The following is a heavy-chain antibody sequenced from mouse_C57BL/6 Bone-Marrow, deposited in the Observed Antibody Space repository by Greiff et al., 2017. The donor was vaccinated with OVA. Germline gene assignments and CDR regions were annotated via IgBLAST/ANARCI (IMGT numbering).Heavy chain of an antibody. V-gene: IGHV10-1*01. CDR3: VRHDVYWYFDV. CDR2: IRSKSNNYAT. Sequence: EVKLVASGGGLVQPKGSLKLSCAASGFSFNTYAMNWVRQAPGKGLEWVARIRSKSNNYATYYADSVKDRFTISRDDSESMLYLQMNNLKTEDTAMYYCVRHDVYWYFDVWGTGTTVTVSS. CDR1: GFSFNTYA. D-gene: IGHD2-3*01. J-gene: IGHJ1*03.